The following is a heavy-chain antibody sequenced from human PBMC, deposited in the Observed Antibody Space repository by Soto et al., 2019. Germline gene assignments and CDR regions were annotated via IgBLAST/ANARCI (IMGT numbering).Heavy chain of an antibody. CDR1: GGSVSSGSYY. D-gene: IGHD2-2*01. CDR3: ARVGVVPAAPPHNTYNWFDP. V-gene: IGHV4-61*01. CDR2: IYYSGST. J-gene: IGHJ5*02. Sequence: SETLSLTCTVSGGSVSSGSYYWSWIRQPPGKGLEWIGYIYYSGSTNYNPSLKSRVTISVDTSKNQFSLKLSSVTAADTAVYYCARVGVVPAAPPHNTYNWFDPWGQGTLVTVSS.